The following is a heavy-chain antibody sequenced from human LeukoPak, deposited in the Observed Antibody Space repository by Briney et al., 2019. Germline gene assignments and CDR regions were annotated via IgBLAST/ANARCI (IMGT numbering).Heavy chain of an antibody. V-gene: IGHV3-66*01. CDR3: ARGYYYYFDY. D-gene: IGHD3-22*01. CDR2: IYSGGST. J-gene: IGHJ4*02. Sequence: PGGSLRLSCAASGFTFSTYAMSWVRQAPGKGLEWVSVIYSGGSTYSADSVKGRFTISRDNSKNTLYLQMNSLRAEDTAVYYCARGYYYYFDYWGQGTLVTVSS. CDR1: GFTFSTYA.